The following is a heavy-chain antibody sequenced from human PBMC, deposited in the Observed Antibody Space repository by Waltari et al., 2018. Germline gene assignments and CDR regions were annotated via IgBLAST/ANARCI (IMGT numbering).Heavy chain of an antibody. Sequence: QVQLVQSGAEVMKPGSSVQVPCKASGGTFRSYAISWVRQAPGQGPEWMGGIIPMYGTANYVQKFESIATMTADESTSTAHRGLSSLESEEKDGYYCARHTTVTTYVGWFDPWGQGTLVTVSS. V-gene: IGHV1-69*13. CDR3: ARHTTVTTYVGWFDP. D-gene: IGHD4-17*01. CDR2: IIPMYGTA. J-gene: IGHJ5*02. CDR1: GGTFRSYA.